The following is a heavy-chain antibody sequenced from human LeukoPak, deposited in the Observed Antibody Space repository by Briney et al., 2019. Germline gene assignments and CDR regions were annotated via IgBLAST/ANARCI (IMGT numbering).Heavy chain of an antibody. Sequence: PGGSLRLSCAASGFTFSSYSMNWVRQAPGKGLEWVSSISSSSSYIYYADSVKGRFTISRDNAKNSLYLQMNSLRAEDTAVYYCASAVQYYDFWSSYYYYYMDVWGKGTTVTVSS. J-gene: IGHJ6*03. CDR3: ASAVQYYDFWSSYYYYYMDV. D-gene: IGHD3-3*01. CDR2: ISSSSSYI. CDR1: GFTFSSYS. V-gene: IGHV3-21*01.